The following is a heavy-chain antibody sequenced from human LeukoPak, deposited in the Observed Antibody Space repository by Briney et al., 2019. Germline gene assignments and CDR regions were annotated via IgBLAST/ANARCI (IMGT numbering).Heavy chain of an antibody. CDR1: GYTFIDYY. J-gene: IGHJ4*02. CDR2: INPNSGGT. CDR3: ASGPRSTIFGVDSYYFDY. D-gene: IGHD3-3*01. Sequence: GASVKVSCKTCGYTFIDYYMYWVRQAPGLGPEWMGWINPNSGGTKSPQKFQGRVTMTRDTSTSTAYLELSRLTSDDTAVYYCASGPRSTIFGVDSYYFDYWGQGTLVTVSS. V-gene: IGHV1-2*02.